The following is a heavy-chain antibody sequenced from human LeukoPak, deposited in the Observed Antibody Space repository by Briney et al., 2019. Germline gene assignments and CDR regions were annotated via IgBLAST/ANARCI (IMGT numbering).Heavy chain of an antibody. Sequence: SETLSLTCAVYGGSFSGYYWSWIRQHPGKGLEWIGYIYYSGSTYYNPSLKSRVTISVDTSKNQFSLKLSSVTAADTAVYYCARDGSRGYSGYDVTYNWFDPWGQGTLVTVSS. CDR1: GGSFSGYY. CDR3: ARDGSRGYSGYDVTYNWFDP. CDR2: IYYSGST. J-gene: IGHJ5*02. V-gene: IGHV4-31*11. D-gene: IGHD5-12*01.